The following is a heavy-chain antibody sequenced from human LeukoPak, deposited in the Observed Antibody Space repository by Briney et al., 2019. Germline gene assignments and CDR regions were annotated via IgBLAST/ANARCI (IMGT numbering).Heavy chain of an antibody. CDR1: GFTFSSYA. J-gene: IGHJ4*02. Sequence: GGSLRLSCAASGFTFSSYAMHWVRQAPGKGLEYVSAISSNGDNTYYANSVKGRFTISRDNSKNTLYPQMGSLRAEDMAVYYCATLGAYGSGSYLDYWGQGTLVTVSS. CDR2: ISSNGDNT. V-gene: IGHV3-64*01. D-gene: IGHD3-10*01. CDR3: ATLGAYGSGSYLDY.